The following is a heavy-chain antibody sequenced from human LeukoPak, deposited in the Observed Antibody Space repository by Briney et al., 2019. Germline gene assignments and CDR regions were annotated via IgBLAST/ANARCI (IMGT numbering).Heavy chain of an antibody. CDR3: ASKPTYYYDSSGYRY. J-gene: IGHJ4*02. D-gene: IGHD3-22*01. CDR2: IYYSGST. Sequence: PSQTLSLTCTVSGGSISSGSYYWGWICQPPGKGLEWIGSIYYSGSTYYNPSLKSRVTISVDTSKNQFSLKLSSVTAADTAVYYCASKPTYYYDSSGYRYWGQGTLVTVSS. CDR1: GGSISSGSYY. V-gene: IGHV4-39*07.